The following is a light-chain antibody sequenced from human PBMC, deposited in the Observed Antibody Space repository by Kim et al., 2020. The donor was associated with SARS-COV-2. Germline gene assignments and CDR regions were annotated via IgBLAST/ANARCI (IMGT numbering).Light chain of an antibody. V-gene: IGLV3-9*01. Sequence: VSVALGQTARITCGGNNIGSNNVHWYEQKPGQAPVLVIYRDSNRPSGIPERFSGSNSGNTATLTISRAQAGDEADYYCQVWDSSTVFGGGTQLNVL. CDR2: RDS. CDR3: QVWDSSTV. J-gene: IGLJ3*02. CDR1: NIGSNN.